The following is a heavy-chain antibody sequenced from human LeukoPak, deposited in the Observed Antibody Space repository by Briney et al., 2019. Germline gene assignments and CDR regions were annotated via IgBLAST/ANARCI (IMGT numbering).Heavy chain of an antibody. V-gene: IGHV4-34*01. J-gene: IGHJ4*02. D-gene: IGHD3-10*01. CDR2: INHSGST. CDR1: GGSFSGYY. CDR3: ARLTPLWFGELLGRSHFDY. Sequence: PSETLSLTCAVYGGSFSGYYWSWIRQPPGKGLEWIGEINHSGSTNFNPSLKSRVTISVDTSKNQFSLKLSSVTAADTAVYYCARLTPLWFGELLGRSHFDYWGQGTLVTVSS.